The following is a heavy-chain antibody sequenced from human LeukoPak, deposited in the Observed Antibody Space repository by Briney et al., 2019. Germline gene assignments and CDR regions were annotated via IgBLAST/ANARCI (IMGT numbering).Heavy chain of an antibody. Sequence: GASVKVSCKASGYTFTSYYMHWVRQAPGQGLEWMGIINPSGAGTTYAQKFQGRVTMTRDTSTSTVYMELSSLRAEDTAVYYCARDQGNWFDPWGQGTLVTVSS. CDR2: INPSGAGT. J-gene: IGHJ5*02. V-gene: IGHV1-46*01. CDR1: GYTFTSYY. CDR3: ARDQGNWFDP.